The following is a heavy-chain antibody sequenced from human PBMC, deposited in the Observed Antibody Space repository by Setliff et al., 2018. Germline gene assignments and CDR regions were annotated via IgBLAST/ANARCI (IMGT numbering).Heavy chain of an antibody. D-gene: IGHD3-16*01. Sequence: ASVKVSCKASGYTFTGYYMYWVRQAPGQGLEWMGRINPSSGATIYAQKFQGRVTMTSDTSISTAYMELGRLRSADTAVYFCARDGGGDSDAFDIWGQGTMVTVSS. V-gene: IGHV1-2*06. CDR3: ARDGGGDSDAFDI. CDR1: GYTFTGYY. CDR2: INPSSGAT. J-gene: IGHJ3*02.